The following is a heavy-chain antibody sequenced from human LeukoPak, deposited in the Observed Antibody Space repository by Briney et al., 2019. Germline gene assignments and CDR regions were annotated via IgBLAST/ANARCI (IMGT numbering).Heavy chain of an antibody. CDR2: IWYDGSNK. CDR3: TRALNEYYFGY. Sequence: GRSLRLSCAVSGFTFRNFGMHWVRQAPGKGLEWVAVIWYDGSNKYYADSVKGRFTVSKDNSKNMLYLQMDSLRVEDMAVYYCTRALNEYYFGYWGQGTLVTVSS. CDR1: GFTFRNFG. J-gene: IGHJ4*02. D-gene: IGHD1-1*01. V-gene: IGHV3-33*01.